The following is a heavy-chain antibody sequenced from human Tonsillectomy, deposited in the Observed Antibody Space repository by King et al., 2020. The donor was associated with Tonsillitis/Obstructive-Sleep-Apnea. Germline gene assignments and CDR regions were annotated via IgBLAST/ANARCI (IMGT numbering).Heavy chain of an antibody. CDR1: GFTFSSYS. CDR2: ISSSSSTI. CDR3: AGSSSWSLGYFDY. J-gene: IGHJ4*02. Sequence: LQLVQSGGGLVQPGGSLRLSCAASGFTFSSYSMNWVRQAPGKGLEWVAYISSSSSTIYYADSVKVRFTISRDNAKNSLYLQMNSLRDEDTAVYYCAGSSSWSLGYFDYWGQGTLVTVSS. V-gene: IGHV3-48*02. D-gene: IGHD6-13*01.